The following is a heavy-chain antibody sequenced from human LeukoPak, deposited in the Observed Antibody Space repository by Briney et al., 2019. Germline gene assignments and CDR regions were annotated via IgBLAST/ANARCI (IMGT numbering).Heavy chain of an antibody. CDR1: GYTFTSYY. CDR3: ARERSRSYYDSSGYLFDY. CDR2: TNPSGGST. D-gene: IGHD3-22*01. V-gene: IGHV1-46*01. J-gene: IGHJ4*02. Sequence: ASVKVSCKASGYTFTSYYMHWVRQAPGQGLEWMGITNPSGGSTSYAQKFQGRVTITADESTSTAYMELSSLRSEDTAVYYCARERSRSYYDSSGYLFDYWGQGTLVTVSS.